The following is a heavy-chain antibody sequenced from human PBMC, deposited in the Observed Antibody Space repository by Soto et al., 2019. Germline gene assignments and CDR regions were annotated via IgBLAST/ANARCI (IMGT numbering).Heavy chain of an antibody. CDR1: GGSISSYY. Sequence: QVQLQESGPGLVKPSETLSLTCTVSGGSISSYYWSWIRQPPGKGLEWIGYIYYSGSTNYNPSRKSRVTISVDTSKNQFSLKLSSVTAADTAVYYCARRYGASFDYWGQGTLVTVSS. CDR2: IYYSGST. D-gene: IGHD4-17*01. CDR3: ARRYGASFDY. J-gene: IGHJ4*02. V-gene: IGHV4-59*01.